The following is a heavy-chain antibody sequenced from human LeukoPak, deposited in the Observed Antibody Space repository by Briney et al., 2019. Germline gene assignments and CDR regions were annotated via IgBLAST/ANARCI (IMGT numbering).Heavy chain of an antibody. D-gene: IGHD3-22*01. J-gene: IGHJ5*02. CDR3: ARLLEDSSGYYWVYNWFDP. CDR2: INHSGST. Sequence: SETLSLTCAVYGGSFSGYYWSWIRQPPGKGLEWIGEINHSGSTNYNPSLKSRVTISVDTSKNQSSLKLSSVTAADTAVYYCARLLEDSSGYYWVYNWFDPWGQGTLVTVSS. V-gene: IGHV4-34*01. CDR1: GGSFSGYY.